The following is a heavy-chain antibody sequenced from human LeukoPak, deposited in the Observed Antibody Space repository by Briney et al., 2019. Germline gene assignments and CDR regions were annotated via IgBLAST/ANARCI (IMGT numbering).Heavy chain of an antibody. CDR3: ARVLVSRPGDNY. V-gene: IGHV1-8*01. Sequence: ASVKVSCKASGYTFTSYDINWVRQATGQGLEWMGWMNPNSGNTGYAQKFQGRVTMTRNTSISTAYMELSSLRSEDTAVYYCARVLVSRPGDNYWGQGTPVTVSS. D-gene: IGHD2/OR15-2a*01. CDR2: MNPNSGNT. CDR1: GYTFTSYD. J-gene: IGHJ4*02.